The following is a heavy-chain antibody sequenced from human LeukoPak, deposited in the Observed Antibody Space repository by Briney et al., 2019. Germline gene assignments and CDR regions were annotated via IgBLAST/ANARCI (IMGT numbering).Heavy chain of an antibody. V-gene: IGHV1-2*02. CDR1: GYTFSGFY. CDR2: INPNGGGT. J-gene: IGHJ2*01. CDR3: ARDRSRYFYL. Sequence: ASVKVSCKASGYTFSGFYMHWVRQAPGQGLEWMGWINPNGGGTDYAQKFRGRVTMTRDTSITAVYMELNRLTSDDTAVYYCARDRSRYFYLCGRGTLVTVSS.